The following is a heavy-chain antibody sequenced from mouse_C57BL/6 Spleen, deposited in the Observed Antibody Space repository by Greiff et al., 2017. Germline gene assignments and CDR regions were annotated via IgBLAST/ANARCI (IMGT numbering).Heavy chain of an antibody. CDR2: IYPSDSET. CDR1: GYTFTSYW. D-gene: IGHD2-10*01. J-gene: IGHJ2*01. Sequence: QVQLQQPGAELVRPGSSVKLSCKASGYTFTSYWMDWVKQRPGQGLEWIGNIYPSDSETPYNQKFKDKATLTVAKSSSTAYMQLSSLTSEDSAVYYWAREEGLLLFDYWGQGTTLTVSS. CDR3: AREEGLLLFDY. V-gene: IGHV1-61*01.